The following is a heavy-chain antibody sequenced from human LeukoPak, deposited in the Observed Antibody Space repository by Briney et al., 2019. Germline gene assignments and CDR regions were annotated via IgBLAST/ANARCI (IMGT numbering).Heavy chain of an antibody. CDR2: ISHSGIT. V-gene: IGHV4-34*01. J-gene: IGHJ6*04. CDR1: GGSFSGYY. CDR3: ARALRQLVNYGMGV. Sequence: TSETLSLTCAVYGGSFSGYYWSWIRQPPGKGLKWIGEISHSGITNYNPSLKSRVTISVDTSKNQFSLKLSSVTAADTAVYYCARALRQLVNYGMGVWGRGTPVTVSS. D-gene: IGHD6-13*01.